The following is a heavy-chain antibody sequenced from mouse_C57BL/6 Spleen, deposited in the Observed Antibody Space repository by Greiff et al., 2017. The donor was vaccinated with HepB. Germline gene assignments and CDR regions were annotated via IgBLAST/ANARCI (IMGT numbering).Heavy chain of an antibody. D-gene: IGHD2-3*01. CDR2: ISSGGSYT. V-gene: IGHV5-6*01. CDR3: ARQRDDGYYWFAY. CDR1: GFTFSSYG. J-gene: IGHJ3*01. Sequence: EVKLVESGGDLVKPGGSLKLSCAASGFTFSSYGMSWVRQTPDKRLEWVATISSGGSYTYYPDSVKGRFTISRDNAKNTLYLQMSSLKSEDTAMYYCARQRDDGYYWFAYWGQGTLVTVSA.